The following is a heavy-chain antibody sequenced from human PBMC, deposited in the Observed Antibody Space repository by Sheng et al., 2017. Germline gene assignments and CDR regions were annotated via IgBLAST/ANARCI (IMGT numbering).Heavy chain of an antibody. CDR3: AREREDGYHSAFEI. D-gene: IGHD6-13*01. V-gene: IGHV1-69*13. CDR2: IIPIFGRG. CDR1: GNSFNTFL. J-gene: IGHJ3*02. Sequence: QVQLVQSGAEMKKPGSSVKVSCKASGNSFNTFLISWVRQAPGQGLEWMGGIIPIFGRGDYAQRFQGRVTITADESTTTAYMELSNLQSEDTAVYYCAREREDGYHSAFEIWGQGDNCHRLF.